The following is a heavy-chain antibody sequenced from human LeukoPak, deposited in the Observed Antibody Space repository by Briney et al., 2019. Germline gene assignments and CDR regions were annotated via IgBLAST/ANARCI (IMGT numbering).Heavy chain of an antibody. D-gene: IGHD2-15*01. CDR3: ARDGCGGSCFHYYYYYMDV. CDR2: VSYSGTV. J-gene: IGHJ6*03. CDR1: GASISSDDYY. V-gene: IGHV4-39*07. Sequence: SETLSLTCTVSGASISSDDYYWGWIRQSPGKGLEWIASVSYSGTVYYNPSLESRVTISVDTSKNQFSLKVNSVTAADTALYYCARDGCGGSCFHYYYYYMDVWGKGTTVTISS.